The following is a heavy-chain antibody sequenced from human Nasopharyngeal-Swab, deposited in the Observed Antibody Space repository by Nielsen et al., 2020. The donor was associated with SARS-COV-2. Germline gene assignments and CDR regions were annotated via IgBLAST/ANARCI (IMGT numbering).Heavy chain of an antibody. CDR3: ASGGKTMVRGVIRARGMDV. CDR1: GGSFSGYY. D-gene: IGHD3-10*01. J-gene: IGHJ6*02. CDR2: INHSGST. V-gene: IGHV4-34*01. Sequence: SETLSLTCAVYGGSFSGYYWSWIRQPPGKGLEWIGEINHSGSTNYNPSLKSRVTISVDTSKNQFSLKLSSVTAADTAVYYCASGGKTMVRGVIRARGMDVWGQGTTVTVSS.